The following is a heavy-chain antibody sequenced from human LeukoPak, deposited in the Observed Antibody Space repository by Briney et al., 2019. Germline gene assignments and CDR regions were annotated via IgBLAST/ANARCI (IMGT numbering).Heavy chain of an antibody. CDR3: ARAAASQYYFDY. V-gene: IGHV3-53*01. D-gene: IGHD6-6*01. CDR1: GFTVSSNY. J-gene: IGHJ4*02. CDR2: IYSGGST. Sequence: PGGSLRLSCAASGFTVSSNYMSWVRQAPGKGLEWVSVIYSGGSTYYADSVKGRFTISRDNSKNTLYLQMNSLRAEDTAVYYCARAAASQYYFDYWGQGTLVTVSS.